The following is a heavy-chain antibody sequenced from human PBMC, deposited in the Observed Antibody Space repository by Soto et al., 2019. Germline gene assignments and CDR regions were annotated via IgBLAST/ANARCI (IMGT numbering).Heavy chain of an antibody. D-gene: IGHD3-16*01. Sequence: QIALKESGPTLVKPTQTLTLTCTFSGISLTTRGDGVGWVRQPPGKGLEWVALVYGDGDKRYLTSLKSRLTITKDTSKNQVVLTMTNMDPVDTGTYFCAHNIGGDYVYGFDFWGQGTKVTVSS. V-gene: IGHV2-5*02. CDR3: AHNIGGDYVYGFDF. J-gene: IGHJ3*01. CDR1: GISLTTRGDG. CDR2: VYGDGDK.